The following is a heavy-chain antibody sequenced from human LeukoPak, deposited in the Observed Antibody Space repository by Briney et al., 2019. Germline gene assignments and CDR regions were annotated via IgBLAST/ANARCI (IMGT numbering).Heavy chain of an antibody. J-gene: IGHJ4*02. CDR2: INSKSGGT. Sequence: ASVKVSCKASGYTFTDYYIHWVRQAPGQGLEWMAWINSKSGGTNYAQKFQGRVTLTRDTSISTAYMELSRLRFDDTTVYYCAKISAMASFDYWGQGTLVTVSS. D-gene: IGHD5-18*01. V-gene: IGHV1-2*02. CDR3: AKISAMASFDY. CDR1: GYTFTDYY.